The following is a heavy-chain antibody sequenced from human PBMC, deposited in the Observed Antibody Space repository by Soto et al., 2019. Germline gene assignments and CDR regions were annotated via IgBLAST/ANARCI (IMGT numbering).Heavy chain of an antibody. CDR2: INSDGSST. CDR3: ATAVYDSSGYYDSDYYYGMDV. J-gene: IGHJ6*02. D-gene: IGHD3-22*01. CDR1: GFTFSSYW. V-gene: IGHV3-74*01. Sequence: EVQLVESGGGLVQPGGSLRLSCAASGFTFSSYWMHWVRQAPGKRLVWVSRINSDGSSTSYADSVKGRFTISRDNAKNTLYLQMNSRRAEDTAVYYCATAVYDSSGYYDSDYYYGMDVWGQGTTVTVSS.